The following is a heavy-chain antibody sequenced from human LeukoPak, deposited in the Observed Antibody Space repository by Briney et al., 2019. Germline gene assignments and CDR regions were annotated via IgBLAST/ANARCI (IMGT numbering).Heavy chain of an antibody. V-gene: IGHV3-7*03. Sequence: PGGSLRLSCAASGFTFSSYWMSWVRQAPGKGLEWVANIKQDGSEKYYVDSVKGRFTISRDNAKNSLYLQMNSLTAEDTAVYYCAKNGEPHYYMDVWGKGTTVTVSS. CDR1: GFTFSSYW. D-gene: IGHD1-14*01. CDR2: IKQDGSEK. CDR3: AKNGEPHYYMDV. J-gene: IGHJ6*03.